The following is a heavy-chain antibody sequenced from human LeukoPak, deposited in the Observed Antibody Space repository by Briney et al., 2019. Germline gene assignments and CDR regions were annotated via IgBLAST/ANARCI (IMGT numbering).Heavy chain of an antibody. CDR2: IYYSGST. D-gene: IGHD1-26*01. CDR3: ARVPSKVGAILFDY. CDR1: GGSISSSSYY. V-gene: IGHV4-39*01. J-gene: IGHJ4*02. Sequence: SETLSLTCTVSGGSISSSSYYWGWIRQPPGKGLEWIGSIYYSGSTYYNPSLKSRVTISVDTSKNQFSLKLSSVTAADTAVYYCARVPSKVGAILFDYWGQGTLVTVSS.